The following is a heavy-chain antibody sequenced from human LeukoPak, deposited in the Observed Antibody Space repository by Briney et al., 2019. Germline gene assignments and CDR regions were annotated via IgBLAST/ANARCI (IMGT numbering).Heavy chain of an antibody. Sequence: GGSLRLSCAASGFTFSSYAMNWVRQAPGKGLEWVSAISGSGGSTYYADSVKGRFTISRDNSKNTLYLQMNSPRAENTAVYFCAKRYYQDSSGYLGSIDYWGQGTLVTVSS. CDR1: GFTFSSYA. J-gene: IGHJ4*02. CDR2: ISGSGGST. V-gene: IGHV3-23*01. D-gene: IGHD3-22*01. CDR3: AKRYYQDSSGYLGSIDY.